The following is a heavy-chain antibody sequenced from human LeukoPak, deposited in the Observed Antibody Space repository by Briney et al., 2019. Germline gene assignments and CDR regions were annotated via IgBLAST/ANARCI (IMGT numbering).Heavy chain of an antibody. Sequence: SETLSLTCTVSGGSISSSSYYWGWIRQPPGKGLEWIGSIYYSGSTYYNPSLKSRVTISVDTSKNQFSLKLSSVTAADTAVYYCARDWSWGSEFDYWGQGTLVTVSS. CDR2: IYYSGST. J-gene: IGHJ4*02. V-gene: IGHV4-39*02. D-gene: IGHD1-26*01. CDR3: ARDWSWGSEFDY. CDR1: GGSISSSSYY.